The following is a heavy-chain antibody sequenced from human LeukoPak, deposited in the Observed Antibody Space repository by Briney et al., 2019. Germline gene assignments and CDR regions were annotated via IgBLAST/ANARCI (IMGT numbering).Heavy chain of an antibody. J-gene: IGHJ4*02. D-gene: IGHD3-9*01. CDR1: GFTFSSYW. CDR2: IKQDGSEK. V-gene: IGHV3-7*01. Sequence: GGSLRLSCAASGFTFSSYWVSWVRQAPGKGLEWVANIKQDGSEKYYVDSVKGRFTISRDNAKNSLYLQMNSLRAEDTAVYYCARGPYSYNYDIPVDYFDHWGQGTLVTVSS. CDR3: ARGPYSYNYDIPVDYFDH.